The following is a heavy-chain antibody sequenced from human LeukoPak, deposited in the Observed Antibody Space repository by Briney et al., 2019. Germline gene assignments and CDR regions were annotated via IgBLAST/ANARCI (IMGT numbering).Heavy chain of an antibody. CDR2: ISSSSYI. J-gene: IGHJ4*02. Sequence: MSGGSLRLSCAASGFTFSSYSMNWVRQAPGKGLEWVSSISSSSYIHYADSVKGRFTISRDNAKNSLYLQMNSLRAEDTAVYYCARGSEMATIYGYFDYWGQGTLVTVSS. V-gene: IGHV3-21*01. CDR3: ARGSEMATIYGYFDY. D-gene: IGHD5-24*01. CDR1: GFTFSSYS.